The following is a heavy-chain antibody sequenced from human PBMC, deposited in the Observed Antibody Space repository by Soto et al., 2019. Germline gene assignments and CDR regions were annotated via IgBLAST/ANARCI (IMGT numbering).Heavy chain of an antibody. Sequence: QAGGSLRLSCAASGISFDDYAMHWVRQAPGKGLEWVSGIGWNSGSMAYADSVKDRFTISRDNAKNSLYLQMNSLRAEDTALYYCAKDMGSGYGYGMDVWGQGTTVTVSS. CDR2: IGWNSGSM. V-gene: IGHV3-9*01. CDR1: GISFDDYA. D-gene: IGHD5-12*01. CDR3: AKDMGSGYGYGMDV. J-gene: IGHJ6*02.